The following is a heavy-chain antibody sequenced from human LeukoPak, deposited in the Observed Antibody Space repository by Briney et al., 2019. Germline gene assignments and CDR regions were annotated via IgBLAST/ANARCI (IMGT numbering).Heavy chain of an antibody. V-gene: IGHV3-7*01. Sequence: PGGSLRLSCFASGFPFSDYLLTWVRQAPGKGLEWVANIKQDGGQIYYLESVKGRFTVSRDNAKNSLYLQMNSQRAEDTAVYYCARLGARQMLEYWGQGTLVTVSS. CDR1: GFPFSDYL. CDR3: ARLGARQMLEY. J-gene: IGHJ4*02. CDR2: IKQDGGQI. D-gene: IGHD4-17*01.